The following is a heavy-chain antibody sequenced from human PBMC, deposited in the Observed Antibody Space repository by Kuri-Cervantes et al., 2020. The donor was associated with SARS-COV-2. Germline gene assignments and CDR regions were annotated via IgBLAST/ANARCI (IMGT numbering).Heavy chain of an antibody. D-gene: IGHD3-10*01. CDR1: GYTFTGYY. CDR3: ARDLHKADWGYGSGSYYNAKGSFQH. Sequence: ASVKVSCKASGYTFTGYYMHWVRQAPGQGLEWMGWINPNSGGTNYAQKFQGRVIMTRDTSISTAYMELSSLRSEDTAVYYCARDLHKADWGYGSGSYYNAKGSFQHWGQGTLVTVSS. V-gene: IGHV1-2*02. CDR2: INPNSGGT. J-gene: IGHJ1*01.